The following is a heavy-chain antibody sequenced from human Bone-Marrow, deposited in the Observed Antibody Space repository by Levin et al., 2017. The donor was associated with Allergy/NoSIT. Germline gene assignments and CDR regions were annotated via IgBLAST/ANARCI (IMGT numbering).Heavy chain of an antibody. CDR1: GFTFSTFG. CDR3: ARDTNRGYFDS. D-gene: IGHD3-10*01. V-gene: IGHV3-33*01. Sequence: PGGSLRLSCAASGFTFSTFGMHWVRQAPGKGLEWVSLIWHDGSDEYYADSVKGRFTISRDNSKNTLYLQMNSLRAEDTAVYYCARDTNRGYFDSWGQGTLVTVSS. J-gene: IGHJ4*02. CDR2: IWHDGSDE.